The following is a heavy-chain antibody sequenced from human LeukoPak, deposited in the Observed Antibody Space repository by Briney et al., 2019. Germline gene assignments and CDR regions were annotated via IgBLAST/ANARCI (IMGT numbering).Heavy chain of an antibody. J-gene: IGHJ4*02. V-gene: IGHV3-21*01. D-gene: IGHD3-16*02. CDR2: ISSSSSYI. CDR3: AKARPPLRLGELSLDY. CDR1: GFTFSSYS. Sequence: PGGSLRLPCAASGFTFSSYSMNWVRQAPGKGLEWVSSISSSSSYIYYADSVKGRFTISRDNAKNSLYLQMNSLRAEDTAVYYCAKARPPLRLGELSLDYWGQGTLVTVSS.